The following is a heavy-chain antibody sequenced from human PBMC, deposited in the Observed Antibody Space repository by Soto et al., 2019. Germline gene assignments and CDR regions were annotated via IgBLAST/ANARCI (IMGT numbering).Heavy chain of an antibody. J-gene: IGHJ3*02. CDR3: AKSSGNYHLNAFDI. D-gene: IGHD1-26*01. V-gene: IGHV3-23*01. Sequence: GGSLRLSCAASGFTFNNYALSWVRQAPGKGLEWVSTISGSGQSTYYADSVKGRFTISRDTSKNTLYLQMNSLRAEDTAVYYCAKSSGNYHLNAFDIWGQGTLVTVSS. CDR2: ISGSGQST. CDR1: GFTFNNYA.